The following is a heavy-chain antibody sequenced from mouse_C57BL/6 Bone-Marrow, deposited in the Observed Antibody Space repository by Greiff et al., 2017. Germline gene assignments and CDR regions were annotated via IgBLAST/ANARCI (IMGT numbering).Heavy chain of an antibody. V-gene: IGHV1-76*01. Sequence: QVQLKESGAELVRPGASVKLSCKASGYTFTDYYINWVKQRPGQGLEWIARIYPGSGNTYYNEKFKGKATLTAEKSSSTAYMQLSSLTSEDSAVYFCARGGYYDGSSFHYYAMDYWGQGTSVTVSS. J-gene: IGHJ4*01. CDR1: GYTFTDYY. D-gene: IGHD1-1*01. CDR3: ARGGYYDGSSFHYYAMDY. CDR2: IYPGSGNT.